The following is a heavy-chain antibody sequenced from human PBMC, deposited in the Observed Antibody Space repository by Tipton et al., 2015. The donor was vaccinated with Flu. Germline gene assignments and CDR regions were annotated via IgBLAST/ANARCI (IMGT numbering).Heavy chain of an antibody. CDR3: AQDRGFSNWFES. Sequence: GLVKPSQTLSLTCSVSGGSIRSVTYYWSWIRQRPGKDLEWIGSVYQSGSTDYNPSLKGRVTILVDTSNNLFSLRLTSVTAADTAVYYCAQDRGFSNWFESWGQGTLVTVSS. CDR2: VYQSGST. V-gene: IGHV4-31*03. J-gene: IGHJ5*01. CDR1: GGSIRSVTYY. D-gene: IGHD3-10*01.